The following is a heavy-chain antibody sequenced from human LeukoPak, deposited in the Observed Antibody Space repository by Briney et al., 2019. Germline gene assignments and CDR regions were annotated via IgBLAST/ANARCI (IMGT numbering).Heavy chain of an antibody. CDR3: ARESGKFDY. Sequence: AGGSLRLSCVASGLPIADFAMHWVRQAPGKGLEWVSLISGDGVSTFYADSVKGRFSISRDNSKNSLSLEMNSLRTEYTAMYYCARESGKFDYWGQGTLVAVSS. J-gene: IGHJ4*02. CDR2: ISGDGVST. V-gene: IGHV3-43*02. CDR1: GLPIADFA.